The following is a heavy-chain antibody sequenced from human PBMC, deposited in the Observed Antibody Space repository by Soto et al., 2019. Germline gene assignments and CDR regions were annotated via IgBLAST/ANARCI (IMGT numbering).Heavy chain of an antibody. CDR3: ARGGDSGPPRENDY. D-gene: IGHD6-19*01. V-gene: IGHV3-72*01. J-gene: IGHJ4*02. CDR1: GFTFSDHY. CDR2: SGNKANSYST. Sequence: PGGSLRLSCAASGFTFSDHYMDWVRQAPGKGLEWVGRSGNKANSYSTEYAASVKGRFTISRDDSKNSLHLQMNSLKVEDTAVYYCARGGDSGPPRENDYWGQGTLVTVSS.